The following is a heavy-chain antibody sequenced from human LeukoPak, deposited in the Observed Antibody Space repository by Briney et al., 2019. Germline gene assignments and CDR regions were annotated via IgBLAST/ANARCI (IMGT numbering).Heavy chain of an antibody. D-gene: IGHD3-22*01. CDR3: ALDSSGYYYVDY. V-gene: IGHV1-69*05. CDR1: GGTFSSYA. J-gene: IGHJ4*02. CDR2: IIPIFGTA. Sequence: GASVKVSCKASGGTFSSYAISWVRQAPGQGLEWMGGIIPIFGTANYAQKFQGRVTITTDESTSTAYMELNSLRSEDTAVYYCALDSSGYYYVDYWGQGTLVTVSS.